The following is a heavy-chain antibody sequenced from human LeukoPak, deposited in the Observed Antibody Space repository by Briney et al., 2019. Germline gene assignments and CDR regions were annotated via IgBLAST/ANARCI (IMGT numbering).Heavy chain of an antibody. D-gene: IGHD3-9*01. J-gene: IGHJ4*02. CDR1: GASMSGYY. Sequence: SETLSLTCTVSGASMSGYYWSWIRQPPGKGLEYIGNIFYIGTTNYNPSLESRVSISLDMSKNQFSLKLSSVTAADTAVYYCARRSSRYFDWLFRGGQGTLVTVSS. V-gene: IGHV4-59*08. CDR3: ARRSSRYFDWLFR. CDR2: IFYIGTT.